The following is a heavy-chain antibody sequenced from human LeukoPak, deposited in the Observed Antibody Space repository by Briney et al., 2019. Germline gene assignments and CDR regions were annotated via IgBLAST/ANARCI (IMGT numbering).Heavy chain of an antibody. Sequence: PGRSLRLSCAASGFTFSSYGMHWVRQAPGKGLEWVAVIWYDGSNKYYADSVKGRFTISRDNSKNTLYLQMNGLRAEDTAVYYCAKGSSKGYYYYMDVWGKGTTVTVSS. CDR3: AKGSSKGYYYYMDV. D-gene: IGHD1-26*01. CDR2: IWYDGSNK. CDR1: GFTFSSYG. V-gene: IGHV3-33*06. J-gene: IGHJ6*03.